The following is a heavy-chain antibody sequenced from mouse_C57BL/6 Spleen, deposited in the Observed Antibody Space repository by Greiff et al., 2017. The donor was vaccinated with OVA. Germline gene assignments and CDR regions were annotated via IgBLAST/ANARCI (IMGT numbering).Heavy chain of an antibody. J-gene: IGHJ2*01. CDR2: ISYDGSN. D-gene: IGHD1-1*01. CDR3: ARYYGSPYFDY. CDR1: GYSITSGYY. V-gene: IGHV3-6*01. Sequence: ESGPGLVKPSQSLSLTCSVTGYSITSGYYWNWIRQFPGNKLEWMGYISYDGSNNYNPSLKNRISLTRDTSKNQFFLKLNSVTTEDTATYYCARYYGSPYFDYWGQGTTLTVSS.